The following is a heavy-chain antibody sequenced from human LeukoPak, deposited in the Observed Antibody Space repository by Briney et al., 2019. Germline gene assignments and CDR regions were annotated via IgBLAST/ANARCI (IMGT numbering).Heavy chain of an antibody. D-gene: IGHD3-3*01. Sequence: PGGSLRLSCAASGLTFSSYSMNWVRQAPGKGLEWVSSISSSSSYIYYADSVKGRFTISRDNAKNSLYLQMNSLRAEDTAVYYCARDGVTYYDFWSGQTGMDVWGKGTTVTASS. J-gene: IGHJ6*04. CDR2: ISSSSSYI. CDR3: ARDGVTYYDFWSGQTGMDV. CDR1: GLTFSSYS. V-gene: IGHV3-21*01.